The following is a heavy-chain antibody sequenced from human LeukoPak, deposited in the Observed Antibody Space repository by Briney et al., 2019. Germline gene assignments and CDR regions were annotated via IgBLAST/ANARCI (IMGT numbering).Heavy chain of an antibody. V-gene: IGHV3-23*01. Sequence: PGGSLRLSCAASGFTFSSYAMSWVRQAPGKGLEWVSAISGSGGSTYYADSVKGRFTISRDNSKNTLYLQVNSLRAEDTAVYYCAKTPLVIVATTTTFDYWGQGTLVTVSS. D-gene: IGHD5-12*01. CDR2: ISGSGGST. J-gene: IGHJ4*02. CDR3: AKTPLVIVATTTTFDY. CDR1: GFTFSSYA.